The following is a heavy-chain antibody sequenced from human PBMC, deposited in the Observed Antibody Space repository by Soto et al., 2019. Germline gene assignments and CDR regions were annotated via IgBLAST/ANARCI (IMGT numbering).Heavy chain of an antibody. V-gene: IGHV3-30-3*01. Sequence: GGSLRLSCAASGFTFSSYAMHWVRQAPGKGLEWVAVISYDGSNKYYADSVKGRFTISRDNSKNTLYLQMNSLRAEDTAVYYCARDRVVGYGWLNGYYGMDVWGQGTTVTVSS. D-gene: IGHD5-12*01. CDR3: ARDRVVGYGWLNGYYGMDV. J-gene: IGHJ6*02. CDR1: GFTFSSYA. CDR2: ISYDGSNK.